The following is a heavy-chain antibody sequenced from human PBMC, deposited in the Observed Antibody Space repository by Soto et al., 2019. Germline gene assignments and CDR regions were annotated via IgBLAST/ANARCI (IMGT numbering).Heavy chain of an antibody. CDR1: GGTFSSYA. CDR2: IIPIFGTA. Sequence: SVKVSCKASGGTFSSYAISWVRQAPGQGLEWMGGIIPIFGTANYAQKFQGRVTITADESTSTAYMELSSLRSEDTAVYYCARDRDGYNWGAFDYWGQGTLVTVSS. CDR3: ARDRDGYNWGAFDY. V-gene: IGHV1-69*13. J-gene: IGHJ4*02. D-gene: IGHD5-12*01.